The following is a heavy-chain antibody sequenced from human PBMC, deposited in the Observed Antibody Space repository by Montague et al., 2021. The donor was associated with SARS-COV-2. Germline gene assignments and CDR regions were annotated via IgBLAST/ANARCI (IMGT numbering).Heavy chain of an antibody. CDR2: ISYDGSNK. D-gene: IGHD2-21*02. V-gene: IGHV3-30*04. Sequence: SLRLSCAASGFTFSSYAMHWVRQAPGKGLEWVAVISYDGSNKYYADSVKGRLTISRDNSKNTLYLQMNSLRAEDTAVYYCARDSVTDGPYGMDVWGQGTTVTVSS. CDR3: ARDSVTDGPYGMDV. J-gene: IGHJ6*02. CDR1: GFTFSSYA.